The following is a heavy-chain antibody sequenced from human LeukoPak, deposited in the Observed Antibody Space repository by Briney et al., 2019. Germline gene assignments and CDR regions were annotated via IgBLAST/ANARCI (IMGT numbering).Heavy chain of an antibody. J-gene: IGHJ4*02. Sequence: PGGSLRLSCAASGFTFSSYAMSWVRQAPGKGLEWVSAISGSGGSTYYADSVKGRFTISRDNSKNTLYLQMNSLRAEDTAVYYCAKDQEFSDYDFWSGYGNFDYWGQGTLVTVSS. CDR3: AKDQEFSDYDFWSGYGNFDY. CDR2: ISGSGGST. D-gene: IGHD3-3*01. CDR1: GFTFSSYA. V-gene: IGHV3-23*01.